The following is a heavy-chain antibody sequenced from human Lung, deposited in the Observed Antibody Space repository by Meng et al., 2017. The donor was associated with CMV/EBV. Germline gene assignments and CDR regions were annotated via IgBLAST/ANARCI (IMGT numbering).Heavy chain of an antibody. V-gene: IGHV3-15*01. CDR3: GYGSGNKYEGG. Sequence: ASGSRFREAGVDWSRQGPGKGLEWIGRIKSKKNGETTDFGEAVRGRFAISRDDSRDTVYLEMNNLQTEDTGVYYCGYGSGNKYEGGWGQGTLVTVSS. D-gene: IGHD3-10*01. J-gene: IGHJ4*02. CDR2: IKSKKNGETT. CDR1: GSRFREAG.